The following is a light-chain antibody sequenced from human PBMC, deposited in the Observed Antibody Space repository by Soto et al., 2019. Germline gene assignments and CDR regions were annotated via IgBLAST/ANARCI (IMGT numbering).Light chain of an antibody. CDR3: QQYNSFPYT. V-gene: IGKV1-5*03. J-gene: IGKJ2*01. CDR2: KAS. Sequence: DIQMTQSPSTLSASVGDRVTIPCRASQSISSWLAWYQQKPGKAPKLLMYKASTLESGVPSRFSGSGSGTEFTHTIRSLQPDDFANYYCQQYNSFPYTFGQGTRLEMK. CDR1: QSISSW.